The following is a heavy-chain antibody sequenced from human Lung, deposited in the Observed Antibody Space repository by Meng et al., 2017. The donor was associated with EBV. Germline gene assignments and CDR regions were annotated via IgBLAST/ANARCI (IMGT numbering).Heavy chain of an antibody. D-gene: IGHD2-2*01. Sequence: VQLEQSGPGPVKPSXXPSLTCDISGDSASSNSAAWNWIRQSPWRGLEWLGRTYYMSKWYNDYAVSVKSRISINPDTSKNQFSLQLNSVTPEDTAVYYCARATSGFDCWGQGTLVTVSS. CDR1: GDSASSNSAA. V-gene: IGHV6-1*01. CDR2: TYYMSKWYN. CDR3: ARATSGFDC. J-gene: IGHJ4*02.